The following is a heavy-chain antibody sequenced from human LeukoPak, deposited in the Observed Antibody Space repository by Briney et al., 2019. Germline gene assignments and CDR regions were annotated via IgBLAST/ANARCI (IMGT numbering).Heavy chain of an antibody. V-gene: IGHV3-23*01. CDR2: ISGSGFST. CDR3: AKDIEVAITGHYFDL. J-gene: IGHJ2*01. CDR1: GFTFSSYA. D-gene: IGHD3-22*01. Sequence: GGSLRLSCAASGFTFSSYAMSWVRQAPGQGLEWLSAISGSGFSTHYADSVKGRFTISRDNSKTTLFLQMNSLRAEDMALYYCAKDIEVAITGHYFDLWGRGTLVAVSS.